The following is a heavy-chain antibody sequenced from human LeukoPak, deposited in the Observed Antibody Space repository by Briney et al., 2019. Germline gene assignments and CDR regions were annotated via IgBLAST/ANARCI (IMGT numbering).Heavy chain of an antibody. CDR3: ARDPSNTSGYYVYHDY. CDR1: GYTFNKYG. V-gene: IGHV1-18*01. Sequence: ASVTVSFKASGYTFNKYGISWVRQAPGQGQEWMGWISCYNSDTTYAQQFHGRVTMTKHTSTSTVHMELRSLRSDDTAVYYCARDPSNTSGYYVYHDYWGQGALVTVSS. D-gene: IGHD2-2*01. CDR2: ISCYNSDT. J-gene: IGHJ4*02.